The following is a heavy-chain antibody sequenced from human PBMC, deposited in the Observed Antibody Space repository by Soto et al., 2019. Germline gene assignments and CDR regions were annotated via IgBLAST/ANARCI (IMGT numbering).Heavy chain of an antibody. CDR1: GGSISSGDYY. CDR2: IYYSGST. CDR3: ARAPPTTNDAFDI. D-gene: IGHD5-12*01. J-gene: IGHJ3*02. V-gene: IGHV4-31*03. Sequence: SETLSLTCTVSGGSISSGDYYWSWIRQHPGKGLEWIGYIYYSGSTYYNPSLKSRVTISVDTSKNQFSLKLSSVTAADTAVYYCARAPPTTNDAFDIWGQGTMVTVSS.